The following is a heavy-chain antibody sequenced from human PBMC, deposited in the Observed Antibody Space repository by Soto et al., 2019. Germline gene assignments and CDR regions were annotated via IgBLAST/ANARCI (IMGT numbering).Heavy chain of an antibody. D-gene: IGHD3-16*01. CDR3: ARDLKGETTFVYYYYYIDV. Sequence: SETLSLTCAVSGYSISSSNWWGWIRQPPGKGLEWIGYIYYRGGTNYNPSLKSRVTISLDTSKNQFSLKLSSVTAADTAVYFCARDLKGETTFVYYYYYIDVWGEGTTVTVSS. V-gene: IGHV4-28*03. J-gene: IGHJ6*03. CDR2: IYYRGGT. CDR1: GYSISSSNW.